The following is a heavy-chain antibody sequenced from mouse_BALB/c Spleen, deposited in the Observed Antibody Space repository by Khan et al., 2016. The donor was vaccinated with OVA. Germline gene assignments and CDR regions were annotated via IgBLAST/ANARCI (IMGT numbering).Heavy chain of an antibody. Sequence: EVQLQESGPDLVKPSQSLSFTCTVTGYSITSDYAWNWIRQFPGNKLGWMGFISYSGNTNYNPSLKSRISITRDTSKNQFCLQLNSVTTEDTATSYCARVYGGDFDYWGQGTTLTVSS. V-gene: IGHV3-2*02. J-gene: IGHJ2*01. CDR2: ISYSGNT. CDR3: ARVYGGDFDY. D-gene: IGHD1-1*01. CDR1: GYSITSDYA.